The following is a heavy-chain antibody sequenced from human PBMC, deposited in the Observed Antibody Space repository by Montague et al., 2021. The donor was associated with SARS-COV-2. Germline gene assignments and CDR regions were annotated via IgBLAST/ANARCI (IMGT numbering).Heavy chain of an antibody. V-gene: IGHV4-34*01. D-gene: IGHD3-22*01. CDR2: INHSGST. CDR3: ARGAPTITMIVVVVTGAGWYFDL. CDR1: GGSFSDYY. Sequence: SETLSLTCAVHGGSFSDYYWSWIRQAPGKGLEWIGDINHSGSTNYNPSLKSRVTISVDTSKYQFSLKLSSVTAADTAVYYCARGAPTITMIVVVVTGAGWYFDLWGRGTLVSVSS. J-gene: IGHJ2*01.